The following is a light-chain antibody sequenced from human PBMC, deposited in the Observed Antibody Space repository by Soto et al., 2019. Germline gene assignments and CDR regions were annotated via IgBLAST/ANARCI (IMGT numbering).Light chain of an antibody. CDR3: CSNAGSYTYV. J-gene: IGLJ1*01. CDR2: DVN. V-gene: IGLV2-11*01. Sequence: QSVLTQPRSVSGSPGQSVTISCTGTSSDVGGYNFVSWYQQHPGKAPQLMIYDVNKRPSGIPDRFSGSKSGNTASLTISGLRAEDEADYYCCSNAGSYTYVFGTGTKLTVL. CDR1: SSDVGGYNF.